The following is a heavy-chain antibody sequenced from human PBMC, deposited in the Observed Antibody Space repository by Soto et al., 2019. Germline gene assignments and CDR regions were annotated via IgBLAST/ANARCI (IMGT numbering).Heavy chain of an antibody. Sequence: SETLSLTCTVSGGSISSGDYYWSWIRQPPGKGLECIGYIYYSGSPYYHPSLKSRVTISVDTSKNQFSLKLSSVTAADTAVYYCARGQTYYYDSSDYGYFDYWGQGTLVTVSS. CDR2: IYYSGSP. V-gene: IGHV4-30-4*02. CDR3: ARGQTYYYDSSDYGYFDY. J-gene: IGHJ4*02. D-gene: IGHD3-22*01. CDR1: GGSISSGDYY.